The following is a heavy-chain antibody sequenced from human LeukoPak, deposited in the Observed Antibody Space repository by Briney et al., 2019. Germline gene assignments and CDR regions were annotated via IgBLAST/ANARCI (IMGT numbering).Heavy chain of an antibody. V-gene: IGHV3-30*03. CDR3: ARDRAWNYFDY. Sequence: PGRSLRLSCAPSEFTFSRHGMHWVRQAPGKGLEWVAITSNDGSRKYYAHSVEGRFTISRDNSKNTLYLQMDSLRAEDTAVYYCARDRAWNYFDYWGQGTLVTVSS. D-gene: IGHD3-3*01. CDR1: EFTFSRHG. J-gene: IGHJ4*02. CDR2: TSNDGSRK.